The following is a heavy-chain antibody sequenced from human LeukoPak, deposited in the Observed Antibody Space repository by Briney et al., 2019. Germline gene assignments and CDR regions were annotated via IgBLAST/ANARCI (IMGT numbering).Heavy chain of an antibody. J-gene: IGHJ4*02. D-gene: IGHD4-17*01. CDR1: GFTFSVYG. CDR3: ARDITTMTSH. CDR2: ISYDGSSK. V-gene: IGHV3-30*19. Sequence: GGSLRLSCAASGFTFSVYGMHWVRQAPGKGLEWVTLISYDGSSKYYADSVKGRFTISRDNSKNTLYLQMNSLRAEDTAVYYCARDITTMTSHWGQGTLVTVSS.